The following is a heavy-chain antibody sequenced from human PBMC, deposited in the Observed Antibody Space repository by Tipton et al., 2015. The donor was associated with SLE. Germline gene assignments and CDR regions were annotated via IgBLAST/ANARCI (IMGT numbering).Heavy chain of an antibody. CDR2: VYSTGST. V-gene: IGHV4-39*07. CDR1: GGSISSSPYY. J-gene: IGHJ4*02. D-gene: IGHD2-21*01. CDR3: ATTSCSGDSCLVDH. Sequence: TLSLTCVVSGGSISSSPYYWGWIRQPPGKGLEWIGSVYSTGSTYRNPSLKSRVTVSLDTSNNQFSLNLNSVTAADTAVYYCATTSCSGDSCLVDHWGQGTLVTVS.